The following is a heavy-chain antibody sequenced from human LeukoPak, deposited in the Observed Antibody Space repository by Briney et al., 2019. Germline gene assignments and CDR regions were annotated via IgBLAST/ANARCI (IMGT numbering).Heavy chain of an antibody. J-gene: IGHJ4*02. CDR3: ARGFYGSGSQFDY. CDR1: GGSISSGDYP. Sequence: PSETLSLTCAVSGGSISSGDYPWSWIRQPPGEGLEWIGYIFHTGHTSYNPSLKSRVTISVYMSKNQLSLKLSSVTAADTAVYYCARGFYGSGSQFDYWGQGTLVTVSS. V-gene: IGHV4-30-2*01. CDR2: IFHTGHT. D-gene: IGHD3-10*01.